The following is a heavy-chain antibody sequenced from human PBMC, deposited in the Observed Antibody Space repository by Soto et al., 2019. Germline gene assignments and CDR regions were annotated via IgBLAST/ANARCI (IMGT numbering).Heavy chain of an antibody. CDR1: GGSISSYY. J-gene: IGHJ6*02. Sequence: SETLSLTCTVSGGSISSYYWSWIRQPAGKGLEWIGRIYTSGSTNYNPSLKSRVTMSVDTSKNQFSLKLGSVTAADTAVYYCARAPPGYCSGGSCSHYYYGMDVWGQGTTVTVSS. CDR3: ARAPPGYCSGGSCSHYYYGMDV. V-gene: IGHV4-4*07. D-gene: IGHD2-15*01. CDR2: IYTSGST.